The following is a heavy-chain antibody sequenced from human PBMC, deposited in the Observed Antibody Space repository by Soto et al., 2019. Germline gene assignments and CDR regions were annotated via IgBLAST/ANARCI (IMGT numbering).Heavy chain of an antibody. CDR2: IYYSGST. CDR1: GGSISSGGYY. D-gene: IGHD4-17*01. J-gene: IGHJ6*02. Sequence: TLSLTCTVSGGSISSGGYYWSWIRQHPGKGLEWIGYIYYSGSTYYNPSLKSRVTISVDTSKNQFSLKLSSVTAADTAVYYCARDLVTTLYYYGMDVWGQGTTVTVSS. V-gene: IGHV4-31*03. CDR3: ARDLVTTLYYYGMDV.